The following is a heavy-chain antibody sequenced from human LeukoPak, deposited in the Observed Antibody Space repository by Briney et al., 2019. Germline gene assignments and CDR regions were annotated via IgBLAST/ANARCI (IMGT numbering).Heavy chain of an antibody. CDR2: IYYSGST. CDR3: ARGVGLGYCSGGSCRPNWFDP. CDR1: GGSVSSGSYY. D-gene: IGHD2-15*01. V-gene: IGHV4-61*01. J-gene: IGHJ5*02. Sequence: PSETLSLTCTASGGSVSSGSYYWSWIRQPPGKVLEWIGYIYYSGSTNYNPSLKSRVTISVDTSKNQFSLKLSSVTAADTAVYYCARGVGLGYCSGGSCRPNWFDPWGQGTLVTVSS.